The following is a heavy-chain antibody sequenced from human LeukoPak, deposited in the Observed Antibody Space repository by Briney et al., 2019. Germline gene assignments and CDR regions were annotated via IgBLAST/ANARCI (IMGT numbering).Heavy chain of an antibody. CDR2: IDPNSGGT. CDR3: ARGFSSSDY. Sequence: ASVTVSFKSSGYTFTDYYLHWVRQAPGQGREWMGWIDPNSGGTNYAQKFQGRVSLTRDTSISTAYMELSRLTSDDTAVYYCARGFSSSDYGGQGPLAPFS. D-gene: IGHD6-6*01. V-gene: IGHV1-2*02. CDR1: GYTFTDYY. J-gene: IGHJ4*02.